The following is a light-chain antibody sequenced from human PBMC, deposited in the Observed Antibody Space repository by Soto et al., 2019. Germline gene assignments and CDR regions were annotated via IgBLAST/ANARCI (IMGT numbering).Light chain of an antibody. V-gene: IGLV2-14*01. J-gene: IGLJ1*01. CDR1: SSDVGGFNY. CDR2: EVS. Sequence: QSVLTQPASVSGSPGQSITISCTGTSSDVGGFNYVSWYQQHPGKAPKLIIYEVSNRPSGVSTRFSGSKSGNTASLIISGPQAEDEADYYCSSYTSNSPYVFGSGTKVTVL. CDR3: SSYTSNSPYV.